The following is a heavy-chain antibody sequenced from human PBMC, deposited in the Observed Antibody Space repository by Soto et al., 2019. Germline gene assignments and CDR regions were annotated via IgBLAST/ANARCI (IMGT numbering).Heavy chain of an antibody. CDR3: KRDVDFGEEDV. V-gene: IGHV4-61*01. CDR2: IYFSGST. CDR1: GGSVSGGSYY. D-gene: IGHD4-17*01. J-gene: IGHJ6*02. Sequence: SETLSLTCTVSGGSVSGGSYYWNWIRQPPGKGLEWIGYIYFSGSTNYNPSLKSRVTMSIDTSKNQFSLKLSSVTAADTAVYFCKRDVDFGEEDVWGQGNMVT.